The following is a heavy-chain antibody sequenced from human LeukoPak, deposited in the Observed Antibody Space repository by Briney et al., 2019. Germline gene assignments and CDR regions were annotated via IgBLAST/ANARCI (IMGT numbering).Heavy chain of an antibody. J-gene: IGHJ3*01. CDR2: IYTSGRT. CDR1: VCSICRYY. Sequence: SETLSLTCTVSVCSICRYYWSWIRQPAGKGLEWIGRIYTSGRTNYNPSLKSRVTMSVDTSKNPFSLKLSSVAAADTAVYFCVRTRLSDHIVPAAERADDACDVGPRDNGNRLF. D-gene: IGHD2-2*01. V-gene: IGHV4-4*07. CDR3: VRTRLSDHIVPAAERADDACDV.